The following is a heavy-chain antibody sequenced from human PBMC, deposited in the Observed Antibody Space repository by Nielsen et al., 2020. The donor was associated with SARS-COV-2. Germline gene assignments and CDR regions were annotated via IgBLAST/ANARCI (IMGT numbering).Heavy chain of an antibody. D-gene: IGHD3/OR15-3a*01. CDR3: ARARATIFGLVMSYGMDV. CDR1: GYTFTSYD. J-gene: IGHJ6*02. CDR2: VDPDSGNT. V-gene: IGHV1-8*01. Sequence: ASVKVSCKASGYTFTSYDINWVRQASGQGLEWMGWVDPDSGNTGYAQKFQGRVTMTANTSISTAYMELTSDDTAVYYCARARATIFGLVMSYGMDVWGQGTTVAASS.